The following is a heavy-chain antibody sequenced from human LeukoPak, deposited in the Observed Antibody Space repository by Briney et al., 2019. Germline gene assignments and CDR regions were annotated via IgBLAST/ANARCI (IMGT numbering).Heavy chain of an antibody. Sequence: PSETLSLTCTVSGGSISSYYWSWIRLPPGKGLEWIGYLSKSGNTNYSPSLKSRVTIFGDTSKNQFFLKLSSVTAADTAVYYCARDSSGYSLFDYWGQGTLVTVSS. CDR3: ARDSSGYSLFDY. CDR2: LSKSGNT. J-gene: IGHJ4*02. CDR1: GGSISSYY. V-gene: IGHV4-59*01. D-gene: IGHD3-22*01.